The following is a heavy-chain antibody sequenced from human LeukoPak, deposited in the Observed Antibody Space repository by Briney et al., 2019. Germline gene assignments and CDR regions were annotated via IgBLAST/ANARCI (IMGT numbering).Heavy chain of an antibody. Sequence: GRSLRLSCAASGFTFSSYGTHWVRQAPGKGLEWVAVISYDGSDKYYADSVKGRFTISRDNSKNTLYLQMNSLRAEDTAVYYCAKAYDSSGKNWFDPWGQGTLVTVSS. CDR3: AKAYDSSGKNWFDP. CDR1: GFTFSSYG. V-gene: IGHV3-30*18. CDR2: ISYDGSDK. D-gene: IGHD3-22*01. J-gene: IGHJ5*02.